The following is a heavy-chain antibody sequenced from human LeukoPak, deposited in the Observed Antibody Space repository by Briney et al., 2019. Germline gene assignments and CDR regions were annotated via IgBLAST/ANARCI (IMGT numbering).Heavy chain of an antibody. Sequence: GGSLRLSCAASGFTFSDHGMLWVRQAPGKGLEWVAIIWYNGSKKYYAESVKGRFTISRDNSKNTLYLQMSSLRAEDTAVYYCARDPYGSGDGYFDYWGQGTLVTVSS. CDR2: IWYNGSKK. CDR3: ARDPYGSGDGYFDY. J-gene: IGHJ4*02. D-gene: IGHD3-10*01. CDR1: GFTFSDHG. V-gene: IGHV3-33*01.